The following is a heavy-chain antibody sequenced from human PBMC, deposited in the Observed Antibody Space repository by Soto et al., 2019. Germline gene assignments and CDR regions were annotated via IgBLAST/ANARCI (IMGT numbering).Heavy chain of an antibody. D-gene: IGHD2-8*01. Sequence: EIQLVESGGGLVQPGGSLRLSCEASGFRFSCCWMSWVRQAPGKGLEWVANINEDGSERYHVDSVKGRFTISRDNAKSSLYLQMNGLRDEDTAVYYCLKGGTNFDSWGQGTLVTVSS. CDR3: LKGGTNFDS. CDR2: INEDGSER. CDR1: GFRFSCCW. V-gene: IGHV3-7*03. J-gene: IGHJ5*01.